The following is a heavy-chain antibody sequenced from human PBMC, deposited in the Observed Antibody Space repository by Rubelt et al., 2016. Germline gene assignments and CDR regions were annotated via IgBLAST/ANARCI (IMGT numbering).Heavy chain of an antibody. V-gene: IGHV3-30*03. D-gene: IGHD6-13*01. CDR2: ISFDGSND. Sequence: VQLVESGGGLVQPGGSLRLSCAGSGFSLTNAWMHWVRQAPGKGLEWVAVISFDGSNDYYADSVKGRVTISRDSSKNTQYMQMNSLKIEDSAVYYCARRLRGSSWGIVDDWGQGTLVTVSS. CDR3: ARRLRGSSWGIVDD. CDR1: GFSLTNAW. J-gene: IGHJ4*02.